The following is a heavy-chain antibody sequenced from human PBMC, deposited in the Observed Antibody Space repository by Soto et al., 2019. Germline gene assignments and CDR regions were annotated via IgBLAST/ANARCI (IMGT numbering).Heavy chain of an antibody. J-gene: IGHJ6*02. D-gene: IGHD3-16*01. CDR1: GFTFGDFG. Sequence: QVQLVESGGDVVQPGRSLRLSCEVSGFTFGDFGIHWVRQAPGKGLEWVTVIWADGTNKYYADSVKGRFTVSRDNSKNTLYLQMNSLRVEDTAVYYCARDLVTLAAMDVWGPVTTVLVSS. CDR3: ARDLVTLAAMDV. CDR2: IWADGTNK. V-gene: IGHV3-33*01.